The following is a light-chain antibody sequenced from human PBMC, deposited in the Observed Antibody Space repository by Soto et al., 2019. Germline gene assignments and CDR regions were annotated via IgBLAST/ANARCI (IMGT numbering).Light chain of an antibody. J-gene: IGLJ2*01. Sequence: QSALTQPASVSGSPGQSITISCTGTSSDVGGYNYVSWYQHHPGKAPKLMIYEVSNRPSGVSNRFSGSKSDNTASLTISGLQAEDEADYYCSSYTRRTTLVFGGGTQLTVL. CDR3: SSYTRRTTLV. CDR2: EVS. V-gene: IGLV2-14*01. CDR1: SSDVGGYNY.